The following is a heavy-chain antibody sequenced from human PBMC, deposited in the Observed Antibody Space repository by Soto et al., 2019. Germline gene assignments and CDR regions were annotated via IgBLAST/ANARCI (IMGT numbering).Heavy chain of an antibody. D-gene: IGHD4-17*01. Sequence: QVQLVQSGAEVKKPGSSVKVSCKASGGTFSSYAISWVRQAPGQGLEWMGGIIPIFGTANYAQKFQGRVTSTADKSTSTAYMELSSLRSEDTAVYYCARRPSNGYGAYKGWFDPWGQGTLVTVSS. J-gene: IGHJ5*02. CDR2: IIPIFGTA. V-gene: IGHV1-69*06. CDR3: ARRPSNGYGAYKGWFDP. CDR1: GGTFSSYA.